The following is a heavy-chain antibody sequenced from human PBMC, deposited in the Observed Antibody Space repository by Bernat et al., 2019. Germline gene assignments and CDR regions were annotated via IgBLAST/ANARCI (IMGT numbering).Heavy chain of an antibody. CDR1: GFTFSSYA. D-gene: IGHD1-14*01. Sequence: QVQLVESGGGVVQPGRSLRLSCAASGFTFSSYAMHWVRQAPGKGLEWVAVISYDGSNKYYADSVKGRFTISRDNSKNTLYLQMNSLRAEDTAVYYCASESEQNLDYWGQGTLVTVSS. CDR2: ISYDGSNK. V-gene: IGHV3-30-3*01. J-gene: IGHJ4*02. CDR3: ASESEQNLDY.